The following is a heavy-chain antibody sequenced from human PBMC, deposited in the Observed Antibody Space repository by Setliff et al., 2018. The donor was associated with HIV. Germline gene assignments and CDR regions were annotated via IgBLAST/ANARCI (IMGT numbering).Heavy chain of an antibody. CDR2: IYYSGST. J-gene: IGHJ2*01. V-gene: IGHV4-59*01. CDR1: GGSISSYY. D-gene: IGHD3-22*01. CDR3: AREGPRGYDSSGYYPYWYFDL. Sequence: SETLSLTCTVSGGSISSYYWSWIRQPPGKGLEWIGYIYYSGSTNYNPSLKSRVTISVDTSKNQFSLKLSSVTAADTAVYYCAREGPRGYDSSGYYPYWYFDLWGRGTLVTVSS.